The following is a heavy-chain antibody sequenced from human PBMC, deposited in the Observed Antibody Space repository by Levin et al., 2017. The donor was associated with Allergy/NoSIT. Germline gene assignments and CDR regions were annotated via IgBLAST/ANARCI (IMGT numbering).Heavy chain of an antibody. V-gene: IGHV3-20*01. CDR3: ARHRFTMNIHDGFDI. CDR1: GFTFDDYG. CDR2: INWNGGST. Sequence: GESLKISCAASGFTFDDYGMSWVRQAPGKGLEWVSGINWNGGSTGYADSVKRRLTISRDNAKNSLYLQMNSLRAEDTALYHCARHRFTMNIHDGFDIWGQGTMVIVSS. D-gene: IGHD2/OR15-2a*01. J-gene: IGHJ3*02.